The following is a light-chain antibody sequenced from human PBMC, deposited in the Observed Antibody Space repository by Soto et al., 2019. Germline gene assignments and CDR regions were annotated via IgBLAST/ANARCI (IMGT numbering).Light chain of an antibody. J-gene: IGLJ1*01. CDR2: YNN. CDR1: DSNIGSNS. Sequence: QSALTQPTSASGTAGQGVTISCSGGDSNIGSNSVYWYQHLPRMAPKLLIYYNNQRPSGVPDRFSGSRSGTSASLAIVGLRSEDEAVYYCAAWDASLSACVFGNGTKLTVL. V-gene: IGLV1-47*02. CDR3: AAWDASLSACV.